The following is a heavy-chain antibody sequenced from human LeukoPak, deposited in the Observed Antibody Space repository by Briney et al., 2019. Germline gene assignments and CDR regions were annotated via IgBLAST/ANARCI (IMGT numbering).Heavy chain of an antibody. CDR1: GGSFSGYY. V-gene: IGHV4-34*01. Sequence: SETLSLTCAVYGGSFSGYYWSWIRQPPGKGLEWIGEINHSGSTNYNPSLKSRVTISVDTSKNQFSLKLSSVTAADTAVYYCVRGGRIAARPFDYWGQGTLVTVSS. CDR3: VRGGRIAARPFDY. CDR2: INHSGST. D-gene: IGHD6-6*01. J-gene: IGHJ4*02.